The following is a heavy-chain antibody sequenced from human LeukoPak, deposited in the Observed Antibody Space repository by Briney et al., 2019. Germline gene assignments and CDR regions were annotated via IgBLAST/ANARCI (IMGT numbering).Heavy chain of an antibody. CDR1: GGSVSSGSDY. Sequence: PSQTLFLTCTVSGGSVSSGSDYWSWIRQPAGKGLEWIGRIYTNGNTNSNPSLKSRVTISVDTSKNQFSLKLSSVTAADTAVYYCARQLPYYYGSGSRDAFDIWGQGTMVTVSS. CDR2: IYTNGNT. D-gene: IGHD3-10*01. V-gene: IGHV4-61*02. J-gene: IGHJ3*02. CDR3: ARQLPYYYGSGSRDAFDI.